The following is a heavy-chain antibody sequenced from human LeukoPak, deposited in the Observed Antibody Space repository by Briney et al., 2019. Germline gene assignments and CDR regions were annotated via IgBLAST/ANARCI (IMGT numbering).Heavy chain of an antibody. CDR2: IRSKANSYAT. Sequence: GGSLRLSCAASGFTFSGSAMHWVRQASGKGLEWVGRIRSKANSYATAYAASVKGRFTISRDDSKNTAYLQMNSLKTEDTAVYYCTSQPRAYCSSTSCYPGDYWGQGTLVTVSS. J-gene: IGHJ4*02. V-gene: IGHV3-73*01. D-gene: IGHD2-2*01. CDR1: GFTFSGSA. CDR3: TSQPRAYCSSTSCYPGDY.